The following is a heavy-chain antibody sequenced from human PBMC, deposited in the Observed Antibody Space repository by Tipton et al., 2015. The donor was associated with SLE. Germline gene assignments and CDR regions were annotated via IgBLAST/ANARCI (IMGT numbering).Heavy chain of an antibody. CDR1: GGSMSSDNYY. Sequence: TLSLTCIVSGGSMSSDNYYWGWIRQPPGKGLEWLGNIYHRGSTNYHPSLKSRVTISVDTSKNQFSLRLTSVTAADTAVYYCARGRARNRYCSSTSCYTPLYGMDVWGQGTTLSVSS. CDR3: ARGRARNRYCSSTSCYTPLYGMDV. J-gene: IGHJ6*02. CDR2: IYHRGST. V-gene: IGHV4-39*07. D-gene: IGHD2-2*02.